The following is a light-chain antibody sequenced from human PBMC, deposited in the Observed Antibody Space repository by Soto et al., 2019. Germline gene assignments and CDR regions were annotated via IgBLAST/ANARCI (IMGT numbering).Light chain of an antibody. J-gene: IGLJ1*01. CDR2: EVT. CDR1: STDIGAYNY. V-gene: IGLV2-14*01. CDR3: AAWDDSLNGYV. Sequence: QSALTQPASVSGSPGQSITISCTGTSTDIGAYNYVSWYQQHPGKAPKLLIYEVTNRPSGVSNRFSGSKSGTSASLAISGLQSEDEADYYCAAWDDSLNGYVFGTGTKLTVL.